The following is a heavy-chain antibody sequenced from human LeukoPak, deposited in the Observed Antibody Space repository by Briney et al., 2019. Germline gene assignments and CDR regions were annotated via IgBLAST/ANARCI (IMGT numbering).Heavy chain of an antibody. CDR3: ARASYDSSGYYPHSDY. Sequence: ASVKVSCKASGYTFTSYSISWVRQTPGQGLEWMGWISAYNGNTNYAQKLQGRVTMTTDTSTSTAYMELRSLRSDDTAVYYCARASYDSSGYYPHSDYWGRGTLVTVSS. CDR2: ISAYNGNT. CDR1: GYTFTSYS. D-gene: IGHD3-22*01. V-gene: IGHV1-18*01. J-gene: IGHJ4*02.